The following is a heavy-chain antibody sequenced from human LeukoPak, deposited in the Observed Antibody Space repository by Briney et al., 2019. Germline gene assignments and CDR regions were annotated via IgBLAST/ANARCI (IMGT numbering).Heavy chain of an antibody. V-gene: IGHV3-21*01. D-gene: IGHD2-2*01. Sequence: GGSLRLSCAASGFTFSTYSMNWVRQAPGKGLEWVSSISDNSNYIYYSDSVEGRFTISRDNAKNSLYLQMNSLRVEDTAVYYCANHFACGSTSCPPFDSWGQGTLVTVSS. J-gene: IGHJ4*02. CDR1: GFTFSTYS. CDR2: ISDNSNYI. CDR3: ANHFACGSTSCPPFDS.